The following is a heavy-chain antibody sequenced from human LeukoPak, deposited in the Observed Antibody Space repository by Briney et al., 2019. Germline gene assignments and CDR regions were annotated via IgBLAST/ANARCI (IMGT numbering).Heavy chain of an antibody. J-gene: IGHJ4*02. CDR2: ISGSGDST. V-gene: IGHV3-23*01. CDR1: GFTFSNYA. Sequence: GGSLRLSCAASGFTFSNYAMSWVRQAPGKGLDWVSAISGSGDSTYYADSVKGRFTISRDNSKNTLYLQMNSLRAEDTAVYYCARDPDYSYFDYWGQGTLVTVSS. D-gene: IGHD4-11*01. CDR3: ARDPDYSYFDY.